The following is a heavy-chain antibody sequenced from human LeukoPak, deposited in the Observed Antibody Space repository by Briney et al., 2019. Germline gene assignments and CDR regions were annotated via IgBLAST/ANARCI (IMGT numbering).Heavy chain of an antibody. V-gene: IGHV3-21*06. CDR3: AGEGSTMVRGVIMEGNWFDP. CDR2: ITSSSSYI. CDR1: GFTFSSYN. D-gene: IGHD3-10*01. J-gene: IGHJ5*02. Sequence: GGSLRLSCAASGFTFSSYNMNWVRQAPGKGLEWVSSITSSSSYIYYADSVKGRFTISRDNAKNSLYLQMNSLRAEDTAVYYCAGEGSTMVRGVIMEGNWFDPWGQGTLVTVSS.